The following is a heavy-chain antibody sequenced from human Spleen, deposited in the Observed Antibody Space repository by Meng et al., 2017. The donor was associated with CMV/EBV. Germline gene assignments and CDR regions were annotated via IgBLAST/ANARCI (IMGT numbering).Heavy chain of an antibody. CDR2: ISRTSTYI. J-gene: IGHJ4*02. V-gene: IGHV3-21*01. Sequence: GFIFGGYCMNWLRQAPGKGLEWFSSISRTSTYIYYADSVEGRFTISRDNSKNTLYLQMNSLRADDTAVYYCAKDVCTSTTCYDYFDYWGQGTLVTVSS. CDR3: AKDVCTSTTCYDYFDY. D-gene: IGHD2-2*01. CDR1: GFIFGGYC.